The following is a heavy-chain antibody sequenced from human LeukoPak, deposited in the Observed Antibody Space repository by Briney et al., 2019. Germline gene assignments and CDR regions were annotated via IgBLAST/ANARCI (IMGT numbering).Heavy chain of an antibody. J-gene: IGHJ4*02. D-gene: IGHD3-22*01. CDR3: ARDRYYYDSSGYPRGFDY. CDR2: IYYSGST. CDR1: GGSISSYY. Sequence: PSETLSLTCTVSGGSISSYYWSWIRQPPGKGLEWIGYIYYSGSTNYNPSLKSRVTISVDTSKNQFSLKLSSVTAADTAVHYCARDRYYYDSSGYPRGFDYWGQGTLVTVSS. V-gene: IGHV4-59*01.